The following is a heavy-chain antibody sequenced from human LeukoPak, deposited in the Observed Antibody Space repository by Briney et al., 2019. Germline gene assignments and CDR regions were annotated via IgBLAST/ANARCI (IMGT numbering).Heavy chain of an antibody. J-gene: IGHJ4*02. Sequence: RGSLRLSCAASGFTFSSYAMHWVRQAPGKGLEWVAVISYDGSNKYYADSVKGRFTISRDNSKNTLYLQMNSLRAEDTAVYYCAKGYYDSSGPDYWGQGTLVTVSS. CDR2: ISYDGSNK. V-gene: IGHV3-30-3*01. D-gene: IGHD3-22*01. CDR1: GFTFSSYA. CDR3: AKGYYDSSGPDY.